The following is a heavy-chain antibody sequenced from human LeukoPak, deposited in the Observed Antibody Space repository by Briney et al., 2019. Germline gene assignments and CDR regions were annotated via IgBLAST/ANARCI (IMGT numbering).Heavy chain of an antibody. CDR1: GGSFSGYY. D-gene: IGHD5-18*01. CDR3: ARVRRYSYAKTRPNDAFDI. J-gene: IGHJ3*02. Sequence: SETLSLTRAVYGGSFSGYYWSWIRQPPGKGLEWIGEINHSGSTNYNPSLKSRVTISVDTSKNQFSLKLSSVTAADTAVYYCARVRRYSYAKTRPNDAFDIWGQGTMVTVSS. V-gene: IGHV4-34*01. CDR2: INHSGST.